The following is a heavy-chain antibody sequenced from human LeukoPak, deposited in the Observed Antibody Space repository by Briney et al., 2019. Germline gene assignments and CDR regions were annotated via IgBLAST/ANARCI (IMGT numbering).Heavy chain of an antibody. CDR2: INPSGDPT. CDR1: GYTFTSYY. J-gene: IGHJ6*03. D-gene: IGHD5-18*01. Sequence: ASVKVSCKASGYTFTSYYMHWVRQAPGQGLEWVGIINPSGDPTTYAQKFQGRVTMTSDMSTSTVYMELSSLRSEDTAVYYCARGYSYGKDPYYYYMDVWGKGTTVTISS. CDR3: ARGYSYGKDPYYYYMDV. V-gene: IGHV1-46*01.